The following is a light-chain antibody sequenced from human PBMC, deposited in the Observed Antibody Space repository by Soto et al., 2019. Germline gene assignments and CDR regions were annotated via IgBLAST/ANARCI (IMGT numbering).Light chain of an antibody. V-gene: IGKV4-1*01. CDR1: QSVLYSSNNNNY. CDR2: WAS. Sequence: DIVMTQSPDSLAVSLGERATINCKSSQSVLYSSNNNNYLAWYQQRPGQPPQLLIYWASTRESGVPDRFSGSGSGTDFTITISSLQAEDVAVYYCQQYYDTPLTFGGGTRVEIK. CDR3: QQYYDTPLT. J-gene: IGKJ4*01.